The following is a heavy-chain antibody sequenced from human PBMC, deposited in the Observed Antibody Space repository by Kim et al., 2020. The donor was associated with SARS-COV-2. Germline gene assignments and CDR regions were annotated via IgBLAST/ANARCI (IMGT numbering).Heavy chain of an antibody. CDR2: FSYSGNS. D-gene: IGHD2-2*01. V-gene: IGHV4-31*03. CDR3: ARGQHLVS. J-gene: IGHJ1*01. CDR1: GGSIRSGGKF. Sequence: SETLSLTCSVSGGSIRSGGKFWTWIRQHPAKGLEWIGYFSYSGNSHYSPSLRRRVSISLQTSENQFSLELTSVTAADTSVYYCARGQHLVSWGQGILVTV.